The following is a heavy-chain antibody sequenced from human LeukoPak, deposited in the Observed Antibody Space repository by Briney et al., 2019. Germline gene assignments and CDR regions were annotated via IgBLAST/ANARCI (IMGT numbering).Heavy chain of an antibody. D-gene: IGHD6-19*01. V-gene: IGHV3-23*01. CDR1: EFTFSSYG. CDR2: ISSSGGST. J-gene: IGHJ4*02. CDR3: AKDRQWLGQRPSNFDY. Sequence: GGSLRLSCVTSEFTFSSYGMSWVRQAPGKGLERVSGISSSGGSTYYADSVKGRFTISRDDSKNTVYLQMNRLRADDTALYYCAKDRQWLGQRPSNFDYWGQGTLVTVSS.